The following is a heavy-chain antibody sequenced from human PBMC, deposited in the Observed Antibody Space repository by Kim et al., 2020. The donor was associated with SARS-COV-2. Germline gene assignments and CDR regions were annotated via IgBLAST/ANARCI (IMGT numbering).Heavy chain of an antibody. D-gene: IGHD2-15*01. Sequence: RFSSSRDNSKNTLYLQMNSLRAEDTAVYYCAKRLLDIVVVVAATGDAFDIWGQGTMVTVSS. CDR3: AKRLLDIVVVVAATGDAFDI. J-gene: IGHJ3*02. V-gene: IGHV3-23*01.